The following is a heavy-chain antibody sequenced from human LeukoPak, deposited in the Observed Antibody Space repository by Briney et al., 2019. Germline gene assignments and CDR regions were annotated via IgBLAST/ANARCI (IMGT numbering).Heavy chain of an antibody. V-gene: IGHV3-23*01. CDR3: ARVAVAGTNWFDP. CDR2: ISGSGGST. J-gene: IGHJ5*02. D-gene: IGHD6-19*01. Sequence: GGSLRLSCAASGFTFSSYAMSWVRQAPGKGLEWVSAISGSGGSTYYADSVRGRFTISRDNAKNSLYLQMNSLGAEDTAVYYCARVAVAGTNWFDPWGQGTLVTVSS. CDR1: GFTFSSYA.